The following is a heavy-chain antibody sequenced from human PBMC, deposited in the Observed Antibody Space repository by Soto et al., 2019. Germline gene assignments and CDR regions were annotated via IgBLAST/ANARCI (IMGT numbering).Heavy chain of an antibody. V-gene: IGHV4-31*03. J-gene: IGHJ4*02. Sequence: SETLSLTCSVSGGSISSAGYYWNWIRQHPGKGLEWIGYISYSRATYYDPSLKSRLTISADTSENQLSLKLSSVTAADTAVYYCARGYPSTHIDYWGQGTMVTVSS. D-gene: IGHD1-26*01. CDR2: ISYSRAT. CDR1: GGSISSAGYY. CDR3: ARGYPSTHIDY.